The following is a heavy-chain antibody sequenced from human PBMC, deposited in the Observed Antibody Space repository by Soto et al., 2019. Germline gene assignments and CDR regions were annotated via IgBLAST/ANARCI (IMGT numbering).Heavy chain of an antibody. J-gene: IGHJ6*02. Sequence: SLTCAVSGGPISSGGYSWSWIRQPPGKGLEWIGYMYHSGSTYYNPSLKSRVTISIDRSKNQFSLKLSSVTAADTAVYYCARPSKVSSSWSRYYYYGMDVWGQGTTVTVSS. D-gene: IGHD6-13*01. CDR3: ARPSKVSSSWSRYYYYGMDV. CDR1: GGPISSGGYS. V-gene: IGHV4-30-2*01. CDR2: MYHSGST.